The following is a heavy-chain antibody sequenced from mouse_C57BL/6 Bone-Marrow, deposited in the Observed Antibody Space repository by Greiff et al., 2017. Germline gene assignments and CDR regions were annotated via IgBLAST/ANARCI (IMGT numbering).Heavy chain of an antibody. Sequence: EVQLVESGGDLVKPGGSLKLSCAASGFTFSSYGMSWVRQTPDKRLEWVATISSGGSYTYYPDSVKGRFTISRDNAKNTLYLQMSSLKSEDTAMYYCASLYDGSTGYFDYWGQGTTLTVAS. V-gene: IGHV5-6*01. CDR2: ISSGGSYT. CDR1: GFTFSSYG. CDR3: ASLYDGSTGYFDY. J-gene: IGHJ2*01. D-gene: IGHD2-3*01.